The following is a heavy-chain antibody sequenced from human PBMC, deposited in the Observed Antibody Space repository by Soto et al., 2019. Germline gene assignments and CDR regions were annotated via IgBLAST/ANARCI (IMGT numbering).Heavy chain of an antibody. CDR3: ARETPRFGESPDY. Sequence: GGSLRLSCAASGFTFSSYAMHWVRQAPGKGLEWVAVISYDGSNKYYADSVKGRFTISRDNSKNTLYLQMDSLRAEDTAVYYCARETPRFGESPDYWGQGTLVTVSS. D-gene: IGHD3-10*01. CDR2: ISYDGSNK. J-gene: IGHJ4*02. CDR1: GFTFSSYA. V-gene: IGHV3-30-3*01.